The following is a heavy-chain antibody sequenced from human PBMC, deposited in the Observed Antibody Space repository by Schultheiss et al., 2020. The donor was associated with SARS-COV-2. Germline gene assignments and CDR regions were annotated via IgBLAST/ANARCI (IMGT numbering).Heavy chain of an antibody. J-gene: IGHJ5*02. Sequence: SQTLSLTCAVYGGSFSGYYWSWIRQPPGKGLEWIGEINHSGSTNYNPSLKSRVTISVDTSKNQFSLKLSSVTAADTAVYYCARGRAGDSSNWYGSRPFDPWGQGTLVTVSS. V-gene: IGHV4-34*01. CDR3: ARGRAGDSSNWYGSRPFDP. CDR1: GGSFSGYY. CDR2: INHSGST. D-gene: IGHD6-13*01.